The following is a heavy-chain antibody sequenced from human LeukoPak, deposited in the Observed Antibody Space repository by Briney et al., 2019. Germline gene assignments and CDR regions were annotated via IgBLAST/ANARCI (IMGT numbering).Heavy chain of an antibody. D-gene: IGHD1-26*01. CDR2: INQDGSEK. CDR3: ARWGGSPRHFDY. CDR1: GFTFSNYW. J-gene: IGHJ4*02. V-gene: IGHV3-7*01. Sequence: GGSLRLSCAASGFTFSNYWMSWVRQAPGKGLEWVANINQDGSEKYYVDSLKGRFTVSRDNAKNSLHLQINSLRAEDTAVYYCARWGGSPRHFDYWGQGTLVTVSS.